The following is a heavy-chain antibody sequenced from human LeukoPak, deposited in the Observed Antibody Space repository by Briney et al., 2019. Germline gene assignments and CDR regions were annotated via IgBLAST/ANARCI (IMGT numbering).Heavy chain of an antibody. CDR1: GFTFSSYA. CDR2: MCGSGGST. D-gene: IGHD6-6*01. Sequence: GGSLRLSCAASGFTFSSYAMTWVRQAPGKGLEWVSAMCGSGGSTYYAGSVKGRFTISRDNSKNTLYLQMNSLRAEDTAVYYCAKGTYSSSPRDYWGQGTLVTVSS. CDR3: AKGTYSSSPRDY. V-gene: IGHV3-23*01. J-gene: IGHJ4*02.